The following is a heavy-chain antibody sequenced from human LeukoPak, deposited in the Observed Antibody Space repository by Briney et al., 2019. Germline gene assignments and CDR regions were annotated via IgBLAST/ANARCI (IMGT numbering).Heavy chain of an antibody. CDR3: ARDFSWTGDYYYYGMDV. J-gene: IGHJ6*02. CDR1: GGTFSSYA. Sequence: ASVKVSCKASGGTFSSYAISWVRQAPGQGLEWMGRIIPILGIANYAQKFQGRVTITADKSTSTAYMELSSLRSEDTAVYYCARDFSWTGDYYYYGMDVWGQGTTVTVSS. D-gene: IGHD3/OR15-3a*01. V-gene: IGHV1-69*04. CDR2: IIPILGIA.